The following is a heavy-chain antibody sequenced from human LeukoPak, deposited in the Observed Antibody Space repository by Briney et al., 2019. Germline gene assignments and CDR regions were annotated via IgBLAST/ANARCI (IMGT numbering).Heavy chain of an antibody. D-gene: IGHD3-22*01. CDR3: AGTYYYDKGAFDI. CDR1: GFTFSSYW. CDR2: IKQDGSEK. V-gene: IGHV3-7*03. J-gene: IGHJ3*02. Sequence: PGGSLRLSCAASGFTFSSYWMSWVRQAPGKGLEWVANIKQDGSEKYYVDSVKGRFTISRDNSKNTLYLQMNSLRAEDTAVYYCAGTYYYDKGAFDIWGQGTMVTVSS.